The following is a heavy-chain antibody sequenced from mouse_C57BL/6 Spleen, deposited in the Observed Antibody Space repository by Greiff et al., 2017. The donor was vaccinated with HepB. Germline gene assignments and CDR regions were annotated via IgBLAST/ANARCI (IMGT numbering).Heavy chain of an antibody. V-gene: IGHV5-4*01. CDR2: ISDGGSYT. Sequence: EVMLVESGGGLVKPGGSLKLSCAASGFTFSSYAMSWVRQTPEKRLEWVATISDGGSYTYYPDNVKGRFTISRDNAKNNLYLQMSHLKSEDTAMYYCARDRDYGSRAMDYWGQGTSVTVSS. J-gene: IGHJ4*01. CDR1: GFTFSSYA. CDR3: ARDRDYGSRAMDY. D-gene: IGHD1-1*01.